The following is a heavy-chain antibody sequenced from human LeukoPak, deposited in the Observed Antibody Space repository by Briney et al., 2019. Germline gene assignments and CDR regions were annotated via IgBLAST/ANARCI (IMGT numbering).Heavy chain of an antibody. CDR2: INHSGST. J-gene: IGHJ4*02. D-gene: IGHD5-18*01. Sequence: SETLSLTCAVYGGSFSGYYWSWIRQPPGKGLEWIGEINHSGSTNYNPSLKSRVTISVDTSKNQFSLKLSSVTAADTAVYYCARDVDTAMVKAVRYFDYWGQGTLVTVSS. V-gene: IGHV4-34*01. CDR1: GGSFSGYY. CDR3: ARDVDTAMVKAVRYFDY.